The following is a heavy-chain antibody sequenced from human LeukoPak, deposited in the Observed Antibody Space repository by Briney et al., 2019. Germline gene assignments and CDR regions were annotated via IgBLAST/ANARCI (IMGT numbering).Heavy chain of an antibody. D-gene: IGHD3-10*01. CDR2: VDPEDGET. V-gene: IGHV1-69-2*01. CDR1: GYAFTDYY. Sequence: ASVKVSCKASGYAFTDYYMHWMQQAPGKGLEWMGLVDPEDGETIYAEKFQGRVTITAATSTDTASMELSSLRSEDTAAYYCATFDSTVPDGSGTSFDYWGQGTLVTVSS. J-gene: IGHJ4*02. CDR3: ATFDSTVPDGSGTSFDY.